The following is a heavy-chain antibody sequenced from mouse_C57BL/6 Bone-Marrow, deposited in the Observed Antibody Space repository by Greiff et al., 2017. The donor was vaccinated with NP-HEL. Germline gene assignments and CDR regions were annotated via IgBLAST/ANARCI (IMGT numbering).Heavy chain of an antibody. CDR3: ARWGNYGYHWYFDV. J-gene: IGHJ1*03. CDR1: GYTFTSYW. CDR2: IHPNSGST. V-gene: IGHV1-64*01. Sequence: VQLQQSGAELVKPGASVKLSCKASGYTFTSYWMHWVKQRPGQGLEWIGMIHPNSGSTNYNEKFKSKATLTVDKSSSTAYMQLSSLTSEDSAVYYCARWGNYGYHWYFDVWGTGTTVTVSS. D-gene: IGHD2-2*01.